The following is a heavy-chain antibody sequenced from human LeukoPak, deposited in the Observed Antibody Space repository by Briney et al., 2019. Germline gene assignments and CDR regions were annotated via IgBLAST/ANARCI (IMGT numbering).Heavy chain of an antibody. CDR2: MNPNRGNT. V-gene: IGHV1-8*02. CDR1: GYTFTGYY. D-gene: IGHD2-8*01. J-gene: IGHJ5*02. CDR3: ARGVGNGASTWFDP. Sequence: ASVKVSCKASGYTFTGYYMHWVRQATGQGLEWMGWMNPNRGNTGYAQKFQGRVTMTRNTSITTAYMELSSLTSEDTAVYYCARGVGNGASTWFDPWGQGTLVTVSS.